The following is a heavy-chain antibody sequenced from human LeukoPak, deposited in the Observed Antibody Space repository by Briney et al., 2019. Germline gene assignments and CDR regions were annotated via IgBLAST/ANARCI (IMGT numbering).Heavy chain of an antibody. CDR2: TSGSGGST. D-gene: IGHD3-22*01. V-gene: IGHV3-23*01. CDR3: ANGVTDYDSSVGY. Sequence: GGSLRLSCAASGFTFSSYAMSWVRQAPGKGLEWVSATSGSGGSTYYADSVKGRFTIPRDNSKNTLYLQMNSLRAEDTAVYYCANGVTDYDSSVGYWGQGTLVTVSS. CDR1: GFTFSSYA. J-gene: IGHJ4*02.